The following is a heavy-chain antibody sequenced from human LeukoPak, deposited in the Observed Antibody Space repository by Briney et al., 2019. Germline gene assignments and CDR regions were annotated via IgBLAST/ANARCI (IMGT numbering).Heavy chain of an antibody. V-gene: IGHV4-59*01. Sequence: KSSETLSLTCTVSGGSISSYYWSWIRQPPGKGLEWRGYIYYSGSTNYNPSLKSRVTISVDTSKNQFSLKLSSVTAADTAVYYCARGAEYCSSTSCYPYYFDYWGQGTLVTVSS. CDR1: GGSISSYY. CDR2: IYYSGST. D-gene: IGHD2-2*01. CDR3: ARGAEYCSSTSCYPYYFDY. J-gene: IGHJ4*02.